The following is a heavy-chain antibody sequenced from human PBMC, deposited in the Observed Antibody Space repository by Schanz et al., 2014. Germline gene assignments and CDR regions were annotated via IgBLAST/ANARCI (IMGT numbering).Heavy chain of an antibody. V-gene: IGHV3-53*01. Sequence: VQLVESGGGVVQPGGSLRLSCAASGFAVSSNYMSWVRQAPGKGLEWVSVIYSGGTTYYADSVKGRFIISRDSSKNTLFLQMSSLRAEDTAVYYCATENWWTVEKWGQGTLVTVSS. CDR2: IYSGGTT. CDR1: GFAVSSNY. CDR3: ATENWWTVEK. D-gene: IGHD2-15*01. J-gene: IGHJ4*02.